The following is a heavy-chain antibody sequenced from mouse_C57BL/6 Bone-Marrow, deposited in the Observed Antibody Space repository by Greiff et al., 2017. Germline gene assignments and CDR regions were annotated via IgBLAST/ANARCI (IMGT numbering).Heavy chain of an antibody. J-gene: IGHJ3*01. CDR2: IYPRSGNT. CDR3: ARGQLRLLWFAY. V-gene: IGHV1-81*01. CDR1: GYTFTSYG. D-gene: IGHD3-2*02. Sequence: VKVVESGAELARPGASVKLSCKASGYTFTSYGISWVKQRTGQGLEWIGEIYPRSGNTYYNEKFKGKATLTADKSSSTAYMELRSLTSEDSAVYFCARGQLRLLWFAYWGQGTLVTVSA.